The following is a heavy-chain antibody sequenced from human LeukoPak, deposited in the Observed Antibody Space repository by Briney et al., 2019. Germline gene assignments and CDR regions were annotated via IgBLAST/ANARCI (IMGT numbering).Heavy chain of an antibody. CDR3: ARQVTFGYAYAYYFDY. CDR2: INHSGST. J-gene: IGHJ4*02. CDR1: GGSFSGYY. Sequence: SETLSLTCAVYGGSFSGYYWSWIRQPPGKGLEWIGEINHSGSTNYNPSLKSRVTISVDTSKNQFSLKLSSVTAADTAVYYCARQVTFGYAYAYYFDYWGQGTLVTVSS. V-gene: IGHV4-34*01. D-gene: IGHD3-16*01.